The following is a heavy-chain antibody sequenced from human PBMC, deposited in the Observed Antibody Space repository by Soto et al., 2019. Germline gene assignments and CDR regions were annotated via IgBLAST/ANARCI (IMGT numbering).Heavy chain of an antibody. J-gene: IGHJ4*02. Sequence: GASVKVSCKASGGGNLRDYRTTWVRRAPGQGLEWMGGIIPKLGSANYAQNFQGRVTVTADESTNTAYMELRSLRSDDTAVYYCARDPSDIVVVPAAIALVGVDYWGQGTLVTVSS. D-gene: IGHD2-2*01. CDR1: GGGNLRDYR. CDR2: IIPKLGSA. CDR3: ARDPSDIVVVPAAIALVGVDY. V-gene: IGHV1-69*13.